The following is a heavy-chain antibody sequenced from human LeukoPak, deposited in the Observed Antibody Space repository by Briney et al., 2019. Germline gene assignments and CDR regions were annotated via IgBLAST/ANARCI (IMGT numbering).Heavy chain of an antibody. D-gene: IGHD4-17*01. V-gene: IGHV4-59*06. J-gene: IGHJ4*02. CDR1: GGSISSYY. Sequence: SETLSLTCTVSGGSISSYYWSWIRQHPGKGLEWIGYIYYSGSTYYNPSLKSRVTISVDTSKNQFSLKLSSVTAADTAVYYCARVPSFYGDIDYWGQGTLVTVSS. CDR3: ARVPSFYGDIDY. CDR2: IYYSGST.